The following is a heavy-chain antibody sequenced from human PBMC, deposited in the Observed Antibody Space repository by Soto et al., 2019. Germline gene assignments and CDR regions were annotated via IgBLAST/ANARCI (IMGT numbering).Heavy chain of an antibody. Sequence: QVQLVESGGGVVQPGRSLRLSCAASGFTFSSYAMHWVRQAPGKGLEWVAVISYDGSNKYYADSVKGRFTISRDNSKNTLYLQMNSLRAEDTAVYYCASDSKLFGEGDGAFDIWGQGTMVTVSS. D-gene: IGHD3-10*02. V-gene: IGHV3-30-3*01. CDR2: ISYDGSNK. J-gene: IGHJ3*02. CDR3: ASDSKLFGEGDGAFDI. CDR1: GFTFSSYA.